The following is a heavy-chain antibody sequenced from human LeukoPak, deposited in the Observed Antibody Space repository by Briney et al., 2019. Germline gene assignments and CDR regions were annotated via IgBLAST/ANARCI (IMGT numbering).Heavy chain of an antibody. Sequence: GGSLRLSCAASGFTVSSNYMSWVRQAPGKGLEWVSVIYSGGSTYYADSVKGRFTISRDNSKNTLYLQMNSLRAEDTAVYYCARDFPFIAAAGSHPYYYYYMDVWGKGTTVTVSS. D-gene: IGHD6-13*01. J-gene: IGHJ6*03. CDR2: IYSGGST. CDR1: GFTVSSNY. CDR3: ARDFPFIAAAGSHPYYYYYMDV. V-gene: IGHV3-66*01.